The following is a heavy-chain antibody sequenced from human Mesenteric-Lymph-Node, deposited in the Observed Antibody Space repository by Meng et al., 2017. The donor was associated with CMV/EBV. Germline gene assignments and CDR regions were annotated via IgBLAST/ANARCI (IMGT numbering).Heavy chain of an antibody. V-gene: IGHV4-39*01. D-gene: IGHD6-19*01. J-gene: IGHJ5*02. CDR1: GDSISSFYY. CDR3: ARPFPSWQSPRLDPFGA. Sequence: LPLRESGPGQVKPSETLSLTCTVSGDSISSFYYWGWIRQPPGRGLEWIGSVHYTGSTYYSPSLKSRVTVSVDTSKNQFSLRLTSVTAADTAVYYCARPFPSWQSPRLDPFGAWGQGTLVTASS. CDR2: VHYTGST.